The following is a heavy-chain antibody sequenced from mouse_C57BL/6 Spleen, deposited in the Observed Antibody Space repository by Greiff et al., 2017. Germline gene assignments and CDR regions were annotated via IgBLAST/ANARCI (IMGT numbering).Heavy chain of an antibody. D-gene: IGHD2-1*01. Sequence: VNVVESGAELVKPGASVKISCKASGYAFSSYWMNWVKQRPGKGLEWIGQLYPGDGDTNYNGKFKGKATLTADKSSSTAYMQLSSLTSEDSAVYFCARNGNYVYAMDYWGQGTSVTVSS. V-gene: IGHV1-80*01. CDR3: ARNGNYVYAMDY. CDR2: LYPGDGDT. CDR1: GYAFSSYW. J-gene: IGHJ4*01.